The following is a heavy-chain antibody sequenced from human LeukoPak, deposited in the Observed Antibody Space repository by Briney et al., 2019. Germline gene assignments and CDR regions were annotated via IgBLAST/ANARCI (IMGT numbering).Heavy chain of an antibody. V-gene: IGHV4-59*01. CDR2: IYYSGNT. Sequence: PSETLSLTCTVSGGSISSYYWSWIRQPPGKGLEWIGYIYYSGNTNYTPSLKSRVTISADTSKNQFSLKLTSVTAADTAVYYCARAHLYASGGDSDYWGQGTLVTVSS. D-gene: IGHD3-10*01. CDR3: ARAHLYASGGDSDY. CDR1: GGSISSYY. J-gene: IGHJ4*02.